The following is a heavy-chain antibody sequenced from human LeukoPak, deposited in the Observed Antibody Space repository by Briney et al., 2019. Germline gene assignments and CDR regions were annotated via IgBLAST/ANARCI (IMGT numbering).Heavy chain of an antibody. D-gene: IGHD6-6*01. V-gene: IGHV4-39*07. J-gene: IGHJ5*02. Sequence: SETLSLTCTVSGGSISSSSCYWGWIRQPPGKGLEWIGSIYYSGSTYYNPSLKSRVTISVDTSENQFSLKLSSVTAADTAVYYCARGVGGSIAARTNWFDPWGQGTLVTVSS. CDR3: ARGVGGSIAARTNWFDP. CDR1: GGSISSSSCY. CDR2: IYYSGST.